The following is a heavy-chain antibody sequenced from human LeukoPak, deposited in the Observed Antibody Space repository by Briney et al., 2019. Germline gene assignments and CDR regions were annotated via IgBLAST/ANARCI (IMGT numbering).Heavy chain of an antibody. CDR2: ISAYKGNT. Sequence: ASVKVSSKASGYTFTSYGISSVRQTPGRGLEWRGCISAYKGNTNYAQKLQGRVTMTTDTSTSTAYMELRSLRSDDTAVYYCARGIVVVPAEPGDYFDYWCQGTLVAVSS. J-gene: IGHJ4*02. D-gene: IGHD2-2*01. V-gene: IGHV1-18*04. CDR3: ARGIVVVPAEPGDYFDY. CDR1: GYTFTSYG.